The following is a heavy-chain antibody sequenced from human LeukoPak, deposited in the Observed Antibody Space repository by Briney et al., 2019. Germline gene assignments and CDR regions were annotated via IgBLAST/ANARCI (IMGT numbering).Heavy chain of an antibody. CDR1: GFTFSSYS. CDR3: ARGPSVVVAATGFYYYYYMDV. J-gene: IGHJ6*03. D-gene: IGHD2-15*01. CDR2: ISSSSSYI. V-gene: IGHV3-21*01. Sequence: GGSLRLSCAASGFTFSSYSMNWVRQAPGKGLEWVSSISSSSSYIHYADSVKGRFTISRDNAKNSLYLQMNSLRAEDTAVYYCARGPSVVVAATGFYYYYYMDVWGKGTTVTVSS.